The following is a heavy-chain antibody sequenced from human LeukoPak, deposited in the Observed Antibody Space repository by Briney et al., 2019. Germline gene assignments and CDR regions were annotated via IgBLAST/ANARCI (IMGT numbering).Heavy chain of an antibody. V-gene: IGHV5-51*01. Sequence: GESLKISCKGSGYSFTNYWIGWVRQMPGKGLEWMGVIYPGDSDSRYSPSFQGQVTISADKSISTAYLQWSSLRASDTAMYYCAKGVGTQTPYYFDYWGQGTLVTVSS. D-gene: IGHD4-23*01. J-gene: IGHJ4*02. CDR2: IYPGDSDS. CDR3: AKGVGTQTPYYFDY. CDR1: GYSFTNYW.